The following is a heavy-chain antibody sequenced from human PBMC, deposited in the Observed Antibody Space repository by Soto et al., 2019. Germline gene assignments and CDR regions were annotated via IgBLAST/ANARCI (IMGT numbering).Heavy chain of an antibody. CDR1: GFSLDTWGVG. D-gene: IGHD3-16*01. J-gene: IGHJ4*02. CDR3: ARALGSWGSYYFDY. V-gene: IGHV2-5*02. Sequence: QITLKESGPTLVRPTQTLTLTCTVSGFSLDTWGVGVGWIRQSPGKAPEWLALIYWDDDKRYSPSLKNRLTITKDTSKNQVVLTVTNMDPVDTVTYYCARALGSWGSYYFDYWGQGTLVTVSS. CDR2: IYWDDDK.